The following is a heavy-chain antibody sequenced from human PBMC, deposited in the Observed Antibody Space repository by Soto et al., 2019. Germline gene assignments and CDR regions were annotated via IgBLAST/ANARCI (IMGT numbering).Heavy chain of an antibody. V-gene: IGHV1-58*01. CDR1: GFTFTSSA. CDR2: IVVGSGNT. Sequence: SVKVSCKASGFTFTSSAVQWVRQARGQRLEWIGWIVVGSGNTNYAQKFQERVTITRDMSTSTAYMELSSLRSEDTAVYYCAAPRDGYYDSSGYYYGSPYYYYYGMDVWGQGTTVTVSS. J-gene: IGHJ6*02. D-gene: IGHD3-22*01. CDR3: AAPRDGYYDSSGYYYGSPYYYYYGMDV.